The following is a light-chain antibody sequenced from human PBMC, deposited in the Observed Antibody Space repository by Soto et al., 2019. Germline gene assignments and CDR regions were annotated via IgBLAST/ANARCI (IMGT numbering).Light chain of an antibody. CDR3: QQYGSSPLT. V-gene: IGKV3-20*01. J-gene: IGKJ4*01. CDR2: GAS. Sequence: EIVLTQSPATLSLSPGERATLSCRASQSVSSNYLAWYQQKPGQAPRLLIYGASGRATGIPHRFSGSGSGTDFTLTITRLEPEDFAVYYCQQYGSSPLTFGGGTKVEIK. CDR1: QSVSSNY.